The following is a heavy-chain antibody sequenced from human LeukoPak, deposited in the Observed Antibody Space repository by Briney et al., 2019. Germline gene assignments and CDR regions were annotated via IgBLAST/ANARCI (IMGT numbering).Heavy chain of an antibody. D-gene: IGHD6-6*01. CDR3: AKDMYSSSSSHFDY. V-gene: IGHV3-43*02. CDR1: GFTFDDYA. Sequence: PGGSLRLSCAASGFTFDDYAMHWVRQVPGKGLEWVSLISGDGDYTYYADSAKGRFTISRDNSKYSLYLQMNSLRTEDTALYYCAKDMYSSSSSHFDYWGQGTLVTVSS. J-gene: IGHJ4*02. CDR2: ISGDGDYT.